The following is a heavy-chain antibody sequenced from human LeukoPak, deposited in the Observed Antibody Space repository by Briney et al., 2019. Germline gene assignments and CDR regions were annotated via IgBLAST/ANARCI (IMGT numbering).Heavy chain of an antibody. CDR3: ARGGYSFDY. D-gene: IGHD5-12*01. CDR2: LHADGNEK. CDR1: GFSLSGYW. V-gene: IGHV3-7*01. Sequence: TGGSLRLSCAAYGFSLSGYWMSWVRQAPGKGLEWVARLHADGNEKYFVHSVQGQFTVSRDNAKNSLYLQMNSLRVEDTAVYYCARGGYSFDYLGQGTLVTVSS. J-gene: IGHJ4*02.